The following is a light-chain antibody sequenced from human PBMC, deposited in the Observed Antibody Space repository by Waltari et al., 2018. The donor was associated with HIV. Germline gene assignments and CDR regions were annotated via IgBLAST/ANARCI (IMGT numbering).Light chain of an antibody. Sequence: DIVLTHTPDSLAVSLGERATMNSTSSHKILFSSTNKNYLSWYQQRPGQPPRLLIYWASSRESGVPEQFTGSGSGTNFTLTISRLQADDVAVYFCQQYYSTPRTFGQGTKV. CDR2: WAS. J-gene: IGKJ1*01. CDR3: QQYYSTPRT. V-gene: IGKV4-1*01. CDR1: HKILFSSTNKNY.